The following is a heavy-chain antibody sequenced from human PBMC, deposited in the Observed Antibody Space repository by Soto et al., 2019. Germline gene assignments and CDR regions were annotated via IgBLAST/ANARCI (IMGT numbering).Heavy chain of an antibody. CDR1: GFTFSGSA. V-gene: IGHV3-73*01. CDR3: TRKVREDDFWSGNYYYYGMDV. D-gene: IGHD3-3*01. Sequence: GGSLRLSCAASGFTFSGSAMHWVRQASGKGLEWVGRIRSKANSYATAYAASVKGRLTISRDDSKNTAYLQMNSLKTEDTAVYYCTRKVREDDFWSGNYYYYGMDVWGQGTTVTVSS. J-gene: IGHJ6*02. CDR2: IRSKANSYAT.